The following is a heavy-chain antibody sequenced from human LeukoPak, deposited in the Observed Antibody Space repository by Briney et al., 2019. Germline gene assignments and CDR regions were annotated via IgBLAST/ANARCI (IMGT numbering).Heavy chain of an antibody. D-gene: IGHD3-9*01. V-gene: IGHV1-46*01. J-gene: IGHJ4*02. CDR1: GYTFTSCY. CDR3: ASTPRTRNYDILTGYYFDY. CDR2: INPSGGST. Sequence: ASVKVSCKASGYTFTSCYMHWVRQAPGQGLEWMGIINPSGGSTSYAQKFQGRVTMTRDTSTSTVYMELSSLRSEDTAVYYCASTPRTRNYDILTGYYFDYWGQGTLVTVSS.